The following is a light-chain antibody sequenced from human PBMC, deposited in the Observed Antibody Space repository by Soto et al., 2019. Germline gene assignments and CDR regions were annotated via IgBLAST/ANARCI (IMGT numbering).Light chain of an antibody. CDR2: ANN. V-gene: IGLV1-44*01. CDR1: RSSIGINA. CDR3: AAWDDSLNGLV. Sequence: QSVLTQPPSVSGTPGQRVSISCSGSRSSIGINAVDWYHQLPGTAPKVLIYANNQRPSGVPDRFSGSKSGTSASLAINGLQSDDEAHYYCAAWDDSLNGLVFGGGTKLTVL. J-gene: IGLJ2*01.